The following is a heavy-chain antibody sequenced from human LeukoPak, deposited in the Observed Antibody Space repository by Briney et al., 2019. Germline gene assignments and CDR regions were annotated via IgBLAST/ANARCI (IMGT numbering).Heavy chain of an antibody. CDR2: ISSSSSYI. CDR1: GFTFSSYS. CDR3: ARDVSLELQGYYFDY. D-gene: IGHD1-26*01. Sequence: GGSLRLSCAASGFTFSSYSMNWVRQAPRKGLEWVSSISSSSSYIYYADSVKGRFTISRDNAKNSLYLQMNSLRAEDTAVYYCARDVSLELQGYYFDYWGQGTLVTVSS. J-gene: IGHJ4*02. V-gene: IGHV3-21*01.